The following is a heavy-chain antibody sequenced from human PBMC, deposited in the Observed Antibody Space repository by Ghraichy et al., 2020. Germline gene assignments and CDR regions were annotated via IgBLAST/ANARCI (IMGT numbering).Heavy chain of an antibody. CDR3: ARGRDYYDSSGYYSYYYYGMDV. CDR1: GGSISSGDYY. CDR2: IYYSGST. V-gene: IGHV4-30-4*01. J-gene: IGHJ6*02. D-gene: IGHD3-22*01. Sequence: SETLSLTCTVSGGSISSGDYYWSWIRQPPGKGLEWIGYIYYSGSTYYNPSLKSRVTISVDTSKNQFSLKLSSVTAADTAVYYCARGRDYYDSSGYYSYYYYGMDVWGQGTTVTVSS.